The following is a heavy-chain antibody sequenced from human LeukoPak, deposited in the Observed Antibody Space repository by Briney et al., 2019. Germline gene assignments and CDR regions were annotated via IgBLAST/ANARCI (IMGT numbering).Heavy chain of an antibody. D-gene: IGHD6-19*01. CDR2: IKQDGSEK. CDR1: GFTFSSYE. CDR3: AREGGSGWYSGWFDP. V-gene: IGHV3-7*01. J-gene: IGHJ5*02. Sequence: PGGSLRLSCAASGFTFSSYEMNWVRQAPGKGLEWVANIKQDGSEKYYVDSVKGRFTISRDNAKNSLYLQMNSLRAEDTAVYYCAREGGSGWYSGWFDPWGQGTLVTVSS.